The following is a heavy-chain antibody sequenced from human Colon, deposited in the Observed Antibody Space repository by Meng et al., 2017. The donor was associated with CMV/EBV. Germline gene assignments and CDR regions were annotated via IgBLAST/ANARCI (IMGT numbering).Heavy chain of an antibody. CDR3: ERNEKSSRRLPYDY. Sequence: GGSLRLSCAASGFTFRSYWMSWVRQAPGKGLEWVANIKQDGSEKYYVDSVKGRFTISRDNAKNSLYLQMNSLRAEDTAVCYCERNEKSSRRLPYDYWGQGTLVTVSS. V-gene: IGHV3-7*01. D-gene: IGHD2-2*01. CDR2: IKQDGSEK. J-gene: IGHJ4*02. CDR1: GFTFRSYW.